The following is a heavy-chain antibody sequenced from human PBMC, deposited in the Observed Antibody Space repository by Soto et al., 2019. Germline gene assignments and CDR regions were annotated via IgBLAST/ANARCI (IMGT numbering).Heavy chain of an antibody. CDR1: GFTCSSYS. J-gene: IGHJ4*02. CDR3: ARVLRYLKYYFDY. D-gene: IGHD3-9*01. Sequence: GGSLRLSCAASGFTCSSYSMNWVRQAPGKGLEWVSSISSSSSYIYYADSVKGRFTISRDNAKNSLYLQMNSLRAEDTAVYYCARVLRYLKYYFDYWGQGTLVTVSS. V-gene: IGHV3-21*01. CDR2: ISSSSSYI.